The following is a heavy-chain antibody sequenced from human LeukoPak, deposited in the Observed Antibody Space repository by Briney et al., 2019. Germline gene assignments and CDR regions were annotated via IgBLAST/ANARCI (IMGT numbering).Heavy chain of an antibody. CDR3: ARGVDY. CDR2: IYYSGST. J-gene: IGHJ4*02. Sequence: SETLSLTCAVYGGSFSNYNWTWIRQPPGKGLEWIGSIYYSGSTYYNPSLKSRVTISVDTSKNQFSLDLSSVTAADTAVYYCARGVDYWGQGTLVTVSS. CDR1: GGSFSNYN. V-gene: IGHV4-34*01.